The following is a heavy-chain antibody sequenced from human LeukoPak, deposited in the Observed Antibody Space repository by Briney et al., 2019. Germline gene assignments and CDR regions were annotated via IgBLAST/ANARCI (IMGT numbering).Heavy chain of an antibody. Sequence: PGRSLRLSCAAAGFSFNEYAMHWVRQAPGKGLEWVAVIWRDGSNKYYADSVKGRFTVSRDNPKNTLNLQMDSLRVEDTAVYYCARRGSGRKYFDPLDYWGQGTLVTVSS. CDR1: GFSFNEYA. J-gene: IGHJ4*02. D-gene: IGHD1-26*01. CDR2: IWRDGSNK. CDR3: ARRGSGRKYFDPLDY. V-gene: IGHV3-33*08.